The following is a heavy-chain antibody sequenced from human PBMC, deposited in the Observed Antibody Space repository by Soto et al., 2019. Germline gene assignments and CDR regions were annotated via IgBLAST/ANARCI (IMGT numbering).Heavy chain of an antibody. CDR3: ARFPTREAQETSLADQLPYYYYYYGMDV. CDR1: GYSFTSYW. V-gene: IGHV5-10-1*01. CDR2: IDPSDSYT. J-gene: IGHJ6*02. Sequence: GESLKISCNGSGYSFTSYWISWVRQMPGKGLEWMGRIDPSDSYTNYSPSSQGHVTISADKSISTAYLQWSSLNASDTAMYYCARFPTREAQETSLADQLPYYYYYYGMDVWGQGTTVTVSS. D-gene: IGHD2-2*01.